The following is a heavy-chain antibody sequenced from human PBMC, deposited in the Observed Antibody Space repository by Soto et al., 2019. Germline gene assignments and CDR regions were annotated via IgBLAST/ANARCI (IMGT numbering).Heavy chain of an antibody. D-gene: IGHD1-1*01. CDR1: GCTFCSYS. Sequence: PGVSRRLSWAASGCTFCSYSMNRGRHAPAKGLEWVSSISSSSSYIYYAESVKGRLTISRENAKNSLYLQMNSLRDEDTAVYYCARDRYGPLDAYDIWGQGTMVTVS. CDR2: ISSSSSYI. CDR3: ARDRYGPLDAYDI. V-gene: IGHV3-21*01. J-gene: IGHJ3*02.